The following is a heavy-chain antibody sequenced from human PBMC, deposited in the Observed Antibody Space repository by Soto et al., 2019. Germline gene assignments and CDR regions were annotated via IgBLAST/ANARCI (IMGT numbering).Heavy chain of an antibody. CDR2: IIPILGIA. D-gene: IGHD5-12*01. CDR1: GGTFSSYA. J-gene: IGHJ4*02. CDR3: ARGRDGYNYSSFDY. Sequence: ASVKVSCKASGGTFSSYAISWVRQAPGQGLEWMGGIIPILGIANYAQKFQGRVTITADKSTSTAYMELSSLRSEDTAVYYCARGRDGYNYSSFDYWGQGTLVTVSS. V-gene: IGHV1-69*10.